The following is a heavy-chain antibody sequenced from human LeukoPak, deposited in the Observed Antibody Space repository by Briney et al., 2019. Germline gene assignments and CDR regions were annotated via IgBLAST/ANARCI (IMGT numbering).Heavy chain of an antibody. Sequence: SSETRPLTCTVSGGSISSYYWSWIRQPPGKGLEWIGNIYYSGSTNYNPSLKSRVTISVDTSKNQFSLKLSSVTAADTAVYYCMRGSIAYYYMDVWGKGTTVTISS. CDR2: IYYSGST. D-gene: IGHD3-22*01. J-gene: IGHJ6*03. CDR3: MRGSIAYYYMDV. V-gene: IGHV4-59*01. CDR1: GGSISSYY.